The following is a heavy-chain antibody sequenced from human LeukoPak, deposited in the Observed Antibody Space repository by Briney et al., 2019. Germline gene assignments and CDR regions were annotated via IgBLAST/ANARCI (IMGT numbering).Heavy chain of an antibody. D-gene: IGHD4-23*01. J-gene: IGHJ4*02. CDR2: INHSGST. Sequence: SETLSLTCTVSGGSISSSSYSWTWIRQPPGKGLEWIGEINHSGSTNYNPSLKSRVTISVDTSKNQFSLKLSSVTAADTAVYYCASEDYGGQGGWGQGTLVTVSS. CDR3: ASEDYGGQGG. CDR1: GGSISSSSYS. V-gene: IGHV4-39*07.